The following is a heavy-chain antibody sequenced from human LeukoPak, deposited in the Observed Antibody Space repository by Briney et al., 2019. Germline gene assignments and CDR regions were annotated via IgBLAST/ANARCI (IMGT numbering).Heavy chain of an antibody. Sequence: PSETLSLTCAVYGGSFSGYYWSWIRQPPGKGLEGIGEINHSGSTNYNPSLKSRVTISVDTSKNQFSLKLSSVTAADTAVYYCARNTIIVGATTAFDIWGQGTMVTVSS. J-gene: IGHJ3*02. V-gene: IGHV4-34*01. CDR2: INHSGST. CDR3: ARNTIIVGATTAFDI. CDR1: GGSFSGYY. D-gene: IGHD1-26*01.